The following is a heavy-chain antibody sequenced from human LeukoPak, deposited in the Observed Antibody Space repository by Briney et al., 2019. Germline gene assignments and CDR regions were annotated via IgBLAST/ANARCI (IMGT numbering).Heavy chain of an antibody. CDR1: GYTFTGYY. V-gene: IGHV1-2*02. Sequence: ASVKVSCKASGYTFTGYYMHWVPQSPGPGLEWMGWINPNSGGTNHAQKLQGRVTMTRDTSISTAYMELSRLRSDDTAVYYGARDRITMVVGPGYWGQGALVTVSS. D-gene: IGHD3-22*01. J-gene: IGHJ4*02. CDR3: ARDRITMVVGPGY. CDR2: INPNSGGT.